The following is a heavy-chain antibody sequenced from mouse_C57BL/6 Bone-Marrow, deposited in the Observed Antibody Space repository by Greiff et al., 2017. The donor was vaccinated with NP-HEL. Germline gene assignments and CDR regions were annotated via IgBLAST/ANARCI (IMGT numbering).Heavy chain of an antibody. D-gene: IGHD1-1*01. CDR3: ARRGYYGSSPPWFAY. Sequence: EVQLVESGGGLVKPGGSLKLSCAASGFTFSSYAMSWVRQTPEKRLEWVATISDGGSYTYYPDNVKGRFTISRDNAKNNLYLQMSHLKSEATAMYYCARRGYYGSSPPWFAYWGQGTLVTVSA. V-gene: IGHV5-4*01. J-gene: IGHJ3*01. CDR2: ISDGGSYT. CDR1: GFTFSSYA.